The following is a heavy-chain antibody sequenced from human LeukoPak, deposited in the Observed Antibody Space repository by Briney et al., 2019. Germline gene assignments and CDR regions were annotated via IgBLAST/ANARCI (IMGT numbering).Heavy chain of an antibody. CDR3: ARVHGEGIGFDY. J-gene: IGHJ4*02. V-gene: IGHV4-34*01. Sequence: PSETLSLTCAVYGGSFSGYYWSWIRQPPGKGLEWIGEINHSGSTNYNPSLKSRVTISVDRSKNQFSLKLSSVTAADTAVYYCARVHGEGIGFDYWGQGTLVTVSS. D-gene: IGHD4-17*01. CDR1: GGSFSGYY. CDR2: INHSGST.